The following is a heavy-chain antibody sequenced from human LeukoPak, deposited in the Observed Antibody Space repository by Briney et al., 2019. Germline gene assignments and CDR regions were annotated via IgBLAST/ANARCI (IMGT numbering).Heavy chain of an antibody. D-gene: IGHD5-18*01. CDR3: ARMGPILGYSSRAPFDP. CDR2: IKQDGSEK. CDR1: GITFSSYW. Sequence: GGSLRLSCAASGITFSSYWMSWVRQAPGKGLEWVANIKQDGSEKYYVDSVKGRFTISRDNAKNSLYLQMNSLRAEDTAVYYCARMGPILGYSSRAPFDPWGQGTLVTVSS. V-gene: IGHV3-7*01. J-gene: IGHJ5*02.